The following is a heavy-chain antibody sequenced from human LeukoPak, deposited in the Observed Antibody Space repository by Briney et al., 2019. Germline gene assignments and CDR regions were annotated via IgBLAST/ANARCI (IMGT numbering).Heavy chain of an antibody. CDR2: IWYDGSNK. CDR1: GFTFSSYG. V-gene: IGHV3-33*01. J-gene: IGHJ4*02. D-gene: IGHD3-9*01. CDR3: ATDILTGYYPRGAPDY. Sequence: GGSLRLSCAASGFTFSSYGMRWVRQAPGKGLECAAVIWYDGSNKYYAYSVKCPFTNSRDNSKNTLKLQMNSLRADDTAVYYCATDILTGYYPRGAPDYWGQGTLVTVSS.